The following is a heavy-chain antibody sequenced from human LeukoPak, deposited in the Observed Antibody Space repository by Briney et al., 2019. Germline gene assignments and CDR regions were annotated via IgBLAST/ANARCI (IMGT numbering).Heavy chain of an antibody. CDR1: GFSFGDYA. CDR2: IRSKAYGGTT. V-gene: IGHV3-49*04. J-gene: IGHJ3*02. Sequence: GGSLRLSCTASGFSFGDYAMNWVRQAPGKGLEWVGFIRSKAYGGTTGYAASVKGRFTISRDDSKSIAYLQMNSLKTEDTAVYYCTRDPRGSYGPDAFDIWGQGTMVTVSS. CDR3: TRDPRGSYGPDAFDI. D-gene: IGHD1-26*01.